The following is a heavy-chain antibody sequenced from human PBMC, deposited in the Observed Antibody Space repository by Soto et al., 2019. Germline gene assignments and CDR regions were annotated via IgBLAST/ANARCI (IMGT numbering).Heavy chain of an antibody. J-gene: IGHJ6*02. CDR2: IYYSGST. Sequence: PSETLSLTGPVSGGSFSSGSYYWSWIRQPPGKGLEWIGYIYYSGSTNYNPSLKSRVTISVDTSKNQFSLKLSSVTAADTAVYYCARDANYYGMDVWGQGTTVTVSS. V-gene: IGHV4-61*01. CDR1: GGSFSSGSYY. CDR3: ARDANYYGMDV.